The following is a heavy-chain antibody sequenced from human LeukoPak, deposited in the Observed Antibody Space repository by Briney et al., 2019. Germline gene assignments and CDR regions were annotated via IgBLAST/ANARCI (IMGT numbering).Heavy chain of an antibody. Sequence: SETLSLTCGVHGGPFSGSYWNWIRQSPGKGLEWIGEINHSGTTNYHPSLKSRGTISVDTSKNQFSLKLSSVTAADTAVFYCARSPRSYRMGGAFDIWGQGTMVTVSS. CDR2: INHSGTT. CDR1: GGPFSGSY. J-gene: IGHJ3*02. D-gene: IGHD3-16*02. CDR3: ARSPRSYRMGGAFDI. V-gene: IGHV4-34*01.